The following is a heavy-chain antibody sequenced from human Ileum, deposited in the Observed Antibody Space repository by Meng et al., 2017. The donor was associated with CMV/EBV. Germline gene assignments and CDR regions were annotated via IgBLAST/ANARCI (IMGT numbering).Heavy chain of an antibody. CDR3: ARGPGGFGDFNFDY. V-gene: IGHV4-4*07. Sequence: QLQLQDSGPGLVKPSETLSLTCTVSGDSITSFCWSWIRQPAGKALEWIGRIYHGGSTNYNPSLKSRVTLSVDTSKNQFSMRLTSVTAADTAVYYCARGPGGFGDFNFDYWGQGTLVTVSS. CDR1: GDSITSFC. D-gene: IGHD3-16*01. CDR2: IYHGGST. J-gene: IGHJ4*02.